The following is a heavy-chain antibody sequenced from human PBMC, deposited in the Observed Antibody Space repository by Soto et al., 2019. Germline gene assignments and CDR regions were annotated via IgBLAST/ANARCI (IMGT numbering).Heavy chain of an antibody. J-gene: IGHJ4*02. V-gene: IGHV1-18*04. CDR2: VNPDDGNT. D-gene: IGHD6-19*01. CDR3: ARGVAGSGFDL. Sequence: ASVKVSCKTSGYTFTTYGINWVRQAPGHGLEWMGWVNPDDGNTDYPPKFEDRVIMTTDTPTATVYMELNSVTPDDTAVYYCARGVAGSGFDLWGQGTLVTVSS. CDR1: GYTFTTYG.